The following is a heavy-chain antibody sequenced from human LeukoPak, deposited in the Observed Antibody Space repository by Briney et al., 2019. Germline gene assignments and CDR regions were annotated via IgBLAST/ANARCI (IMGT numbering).Heavy chain of an antibody. Sequence: SETLSLTCTVSGGSISSSSYYWGWIRQPPGKGLEWIGSIYYSGSTYYNPSLKSRVTISVDTSKNQFSLKLSSVTAADTAVYYCARVISDCGGDCYIAFDIWGQGTMVTVSS. D-gene: IGHD2-21*02. CDR3: ARVISDCGGDCYIAFDI. V-gene: IGHV4-39*07. CDR2: IYYSGST. CDR1: GGSISSSSYY. J-gene: IGHJ3*02.